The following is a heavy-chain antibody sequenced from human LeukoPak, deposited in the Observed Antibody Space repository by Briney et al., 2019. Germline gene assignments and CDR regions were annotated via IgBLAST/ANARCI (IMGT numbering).Heavy chain of an antibody. J-gene: IGHJ4*02. CDR1: GASISSSSYY. CDR2: IYYSGST. V-gene: IGHV4-39*07. D-gene: IGHD6-19*01. CDR3: ARYFATVAPDY. Sequence: SETLSLTCTVSGASISSSSYYWGWIRQPPGTGLEWLGNIYYSGSTYYNPSLKSRVTISVDTSKNQFSLKLSSVTAADTAVYYCARYFATVAPDYWGQGTLVTVSS.